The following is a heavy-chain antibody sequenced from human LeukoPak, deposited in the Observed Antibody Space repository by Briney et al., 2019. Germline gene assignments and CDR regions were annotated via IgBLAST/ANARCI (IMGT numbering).Heavy chain of an antibody. D-gene: IGHD1-26*01. V-gene: IGHV2-5*02. J-gene: IGHJ5*02. CDR1: GFSLSTSGVG. CDR2: IYWDDDK. CDR3: AHRHSPVGSYHEDFDP. Sequence: SGPTLVNPTQTLTLTCTFSGFSLSTSGVGVGWIRQPPGKALEFLALIYWDDDKRYNPSLKNRLTITKDTSKNQVVLIMTNMDPVDTATYYCAHRHSPVGSYHEDFDPWGQGTLVTVSS.